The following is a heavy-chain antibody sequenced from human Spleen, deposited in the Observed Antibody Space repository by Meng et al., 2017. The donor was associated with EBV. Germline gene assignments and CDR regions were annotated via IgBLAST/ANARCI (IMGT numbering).Heavy chain of an antibody. CDR2: SNHSGST. J-gene: IGHJ5*02. CDR1: GGSVSGFY. D-gene: IGHD6-6*01. V-gene: IGHV4-34*02. CDR3: ARGRTVARSPWSDP. Sequence: QQLGEGVLKPAETLSLTCAVYGGSVSGFYWIWIRQSPEKGLEWIGESNHSGSTTYNPSLKSRVTISVDTSKDQFSLRLTSVTAADTAIYYCARGRTVARSPWSDPWGQGTLVTVFS.